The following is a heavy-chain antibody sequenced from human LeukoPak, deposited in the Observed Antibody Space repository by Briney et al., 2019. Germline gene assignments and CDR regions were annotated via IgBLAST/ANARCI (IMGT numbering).Heavy chain of an antibody. D-gene: IGHD6-19*01. Sequence: GASVKVSCKASGYTFTDYYIHWVRQAPGQGLEWMGWINPNSGGTNYAQNFQGRVTMTRDTSISTAYMELSRLRHDDTAIYYCARNLAVAGSDYWGQGTLVTVSS. CDR1: GYTFTDYY. J-gene: IGHJ4*02. CDR3: ARNLAVAGSDY. V-gene: IGHV1-2*02. CDR2: INPNSGGT.